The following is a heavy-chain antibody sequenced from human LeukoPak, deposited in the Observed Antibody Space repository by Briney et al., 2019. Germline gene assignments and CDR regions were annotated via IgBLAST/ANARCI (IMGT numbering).Heavy chain of an antibody. V-gene: IGHV4-59*01. CDR1: GGSISSYY. CDR3: ASTTAVAGTGYLDY. J-gene: IGHJ4*02. D-gene: IGHD6-19*01. Sequence: SETLSLTCTVSGGSISSYYWSWIRQPPGKGLEWIGYIYYSGSTNYNPSLKSRVTISVDTSKNQFSLKLSSVTAADTAVYYCASTTAVAGTGYLDYWGQGTLVTVSS. CDR2: IYYSGST.